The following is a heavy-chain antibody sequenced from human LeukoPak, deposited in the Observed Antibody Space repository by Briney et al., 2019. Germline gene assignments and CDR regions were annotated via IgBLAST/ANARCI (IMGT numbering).Heavy chain of an antibody. CDR3: ARDRRGYCSGGGCRRFDP. CDR1: GYTFTGYY. Sequence: ASVKVSCKASGYTFTGYYINWVRQANGQWLEWMGRINPNSGNTGYAQKFQGRVTMTRNTSISTAYMELSSLRSEDTAVYYCARDRRGYCSGGGCRRFDPWGQGTLVTVSS. J-gene: IGHJ5*02. V-gene: IGHV1-8*01. CDR2: INPNSGNT. D-gene: IGHD2-15*01.